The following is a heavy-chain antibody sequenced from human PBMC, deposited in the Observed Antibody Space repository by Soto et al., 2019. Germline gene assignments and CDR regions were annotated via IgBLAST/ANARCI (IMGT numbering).Heavy chain of an antibody. V-gene: IGHV1-2*02. CDR1: GYTFTGYY. J-gene: IGHJ6*02. D-gene: IGHD3-3*01. CDR2: INPNSGGT. Sequence: ASVKVSCQASGYTFTGYYMHWVRQAPGQGLEWMGWINPNSGGTNYAQKFQGRVTMTRDTSISTAYMELSRLRSDDTAVYYCARGDFWSGYNFYYYYYGMDVWGQGTTVTVSS. CDR3: ARGDFWSGYNFYYYYYGMDV.